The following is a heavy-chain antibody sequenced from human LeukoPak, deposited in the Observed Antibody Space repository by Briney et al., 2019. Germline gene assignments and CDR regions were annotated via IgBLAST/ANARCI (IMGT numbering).Heavy chain of an antibody. J-gene: IGHJ3*02. Sequence: PGGSLRLSCAASGFTFSSYGMHWVRQAPGKGLEWVAFIQYDVSSEYHADSVKGRFTVSRDNSKNTLYLQMNSLRAEDTAVYYCAREYSGRCIHAFHSWGQGTTVTVSS. CDR2: IQYDVSSE. D-gene: IGHD6-13*01. CDR3: AREYSGRCIHAFHS. V-gene: IGHV3-30*02. CDR1: GFTFSSYG.